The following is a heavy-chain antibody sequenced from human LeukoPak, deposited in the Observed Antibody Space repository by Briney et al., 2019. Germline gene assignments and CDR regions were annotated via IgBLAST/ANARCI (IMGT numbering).Heavy chain of an antibody. Sequence: SETLSLTCTVSGYSISSGYYWGWIRQPPGKGLEWIGSIYHSGSTYYNPSLKSRVTISVDTSKNQFSLKLSSVTAADTAVYYCARDKRFRAVAGVDYWGQGTLVTVSS. J-gene: IGHJ4*02. D-gene: IGHD6-19*01. CDR1: GYSISSGYY. CDR2: IYHSGST. V-gene: IGHV4-38-2*02. CDR3: ARDKRFRAVAGVDY.